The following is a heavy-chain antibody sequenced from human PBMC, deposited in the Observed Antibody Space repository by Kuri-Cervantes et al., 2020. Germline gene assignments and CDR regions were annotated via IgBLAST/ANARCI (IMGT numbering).Heavy chain of an antibody. CDR3: AREEERDDAFDI. D-gene: IGHD1-1*01. CDR1: GLTFSSYW. CDR2: IKQDGSEK. V-gene: IGHV3-7*01. J-gene: IGHJ3*02. Sequence: LSLTCAASGLTFSSYWMSWVRQAPGKGLEWVANIKQDGSEKYYVDSVKGRFTISRDNSKNTLYLQMNSLRAEDTAVYYCAREEERDDAFDIWGQGTMVTVSS.